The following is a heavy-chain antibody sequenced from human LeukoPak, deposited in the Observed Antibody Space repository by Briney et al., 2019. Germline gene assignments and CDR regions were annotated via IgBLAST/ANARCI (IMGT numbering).Heavy chain of an antibody. CDR2: ITGTSSTI. CDR3: ARSSGHLDF. V-gene: IGHV3-48*02. Sequence: GGSLRLSCAASGFTLSPYSMNWVRQAPGKGLEWVSYITGTSSTIYYADSVKGRFTISRDNAKNSLYLQMNSLRDEDTAVYYCARSSGHLDFWGQGTLVTVSS. J-gene: IGHJ4*02. D-gene: IGHD3-22*01. CDR1: GFTLSPYS.